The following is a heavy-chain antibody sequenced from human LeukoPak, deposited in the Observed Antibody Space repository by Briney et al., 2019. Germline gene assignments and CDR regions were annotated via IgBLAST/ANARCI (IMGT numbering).Heavy chain of an antibody. V-gene: IGHV3-30*02. D-gene: IGHD1-26*01. CDR3: AKGGNYYYYYGMDV. Sequence: GVSLRLSCAASGFTFSSYGMHWVRQAPGKGLEWVAFIRYDGSNKYYADSVKGRFTISRDNSKNMLYLQMNSLRAEDTAVYYCAKGGNYYYYYGMDVWGQGTTVTVSS. CDR2: IRYDGSNK. CDR1: GFTFSSYG. J-gene: IGHJ6*02.